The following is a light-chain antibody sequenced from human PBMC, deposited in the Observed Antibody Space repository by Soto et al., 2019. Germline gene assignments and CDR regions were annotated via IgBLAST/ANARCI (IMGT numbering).Light chain of an antibody. CDR1: QSVSSY. J-gene: IGKJ5*01. Sequence: EIVLTQSPATLSLSPGERATLSCRASQSVSSYLSWYQQKPGQAPRLLIYDASNRATATPARFSGSGSGTDFTLTISSIEPEDFAVYYCQQRSNWPLITFGQGTRLEIK. V-gene: IGKV3-11*01. CDR3: QQRSNWPLIT. CDR2: DAS.